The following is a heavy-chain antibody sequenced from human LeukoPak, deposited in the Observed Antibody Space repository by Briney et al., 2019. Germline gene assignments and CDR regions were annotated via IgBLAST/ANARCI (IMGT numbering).Heavy chain of an antibody. Sequence: GRSLRLSCAASGFTFSSYSTNWVRQAPGKGLEWVSYISSSSSTIYYADSVKGRFTISRDNAKNSLYLQMNSLRAEDTAVYYCARVITGTIIGYWGQGTLVTVSS. V-gene: IGHV3-48*01. D-gene: IGHD1-7*01. CDR3: ARVITGTIIGY. CDR2: ISSSSSTI. J-gene: IGHJ4*02. CDR1: GFTFSSYS.